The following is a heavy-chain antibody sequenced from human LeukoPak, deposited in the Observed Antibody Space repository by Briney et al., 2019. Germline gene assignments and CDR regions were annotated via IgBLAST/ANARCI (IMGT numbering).Heavy chain of an antibody. V-gene: IGHV3-23*01. J-gene: IGHJ3*02. CDR1: GFTFSSYG. D-gene: IGHD6-19*01. Sequence: GGSLRLSCAASGFTFSSYGMSWVRQAPGKGLEWVSAISGSGGSTYYADSVKGRFTISRDKSKNTLYLQMNSLRAEDTALYYCAKGVYSSGSKDAFDIWGQGTMVTVSS. CDR2: ISGSGGST. CDR3: AKGVYSSGSKDAFDI.